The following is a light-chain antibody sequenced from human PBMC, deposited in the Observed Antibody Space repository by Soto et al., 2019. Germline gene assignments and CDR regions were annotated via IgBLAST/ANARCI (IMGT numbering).Light chain of an antibody. CDR2: RAS. CDR3: QQYNNWPLIT. Sequence: EIVMSQSPATLSVSPGERVTLHCRASQSVTSNLAWYQHKPGQSPRLLIYRASARATGVPDRFSGSGSGTESTFTISSLQSEDFAVYYCQQYNNWPLITFGQGTRLEIK. V-gene: IGKV3-15*01. CDR1: QSVTSN. J-gene: IGKJ5*01.